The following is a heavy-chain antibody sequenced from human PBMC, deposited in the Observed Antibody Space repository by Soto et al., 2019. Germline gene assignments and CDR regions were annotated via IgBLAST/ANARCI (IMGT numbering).Heavy chain of an antibody. V-gene: IGHV1-2*02. Sequence: QVQLVQSGAEVKKPGASVKVSCKASGYTFTGYYMHWVRQAPGQGLEWMGWINPNSGGTNYAQKFQGRVTMTRDMSISTAYMELSRLRSDDTAVYYCAREDSSSWSYYYYYYGMDVWGQGTTVTVSS. CDR1: GYTFTGYY. CDR2: INPNSGGT. J-gene: IGHJ6*02. D-gene: IGHD6-13*01. CDR3: AREDSSSWSYYYYYYGMDV.